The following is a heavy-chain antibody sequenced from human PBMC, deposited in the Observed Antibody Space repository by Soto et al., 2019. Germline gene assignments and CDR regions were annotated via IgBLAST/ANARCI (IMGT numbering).Heavy chain of an antibody. Sequence: EVQLVESGGGLVQPGGSLRLSCATSGFILSDCAMNWVRQAPGKGLEWVSYISSSSSVIDYADFVKGRFTVSRDNARNSLYLQMNSLRAEDTAVYYCARDLSWGSNSYYYMDVWGKGTTVTVSS. CDR2: ISSSSSVI. CDR1: GFILSDCA. J-gene: IGHJ6*03. V-gene: IGHV3-48*01. D-gene: IGHD3-16*01. CDR3: ARDLSWGSNSYYYMDV.